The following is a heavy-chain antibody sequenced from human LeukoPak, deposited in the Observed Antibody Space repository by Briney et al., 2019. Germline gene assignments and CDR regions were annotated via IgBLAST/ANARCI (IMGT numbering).Heavy chain of an antibody. CDR2: ISAYNGNT. J-gene: IGHJ4*02. D-gene: IGHD2-15*01. CDR3: ARAIVVVAATLFDY. CDR1: GYTFTSYG. V-gene: IGHV1-18*01. Sequence: GESLKISCKASGYTFTSYGISWVRQAPGQGLEWMGWISAYNGNTNYAQKLQGRVTMTTDTSTSTAYMELRSLRSDDTAVYYCARAIVVVAATLFDYWGQGTLVTVSS.